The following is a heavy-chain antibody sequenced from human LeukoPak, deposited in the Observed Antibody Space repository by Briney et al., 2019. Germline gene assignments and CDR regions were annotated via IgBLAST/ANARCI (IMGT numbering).Heavy chain of an antibody. D-gene: IGHD5-18*01. Sequence: SETLSLTCTVSGGSMSSYYWSWIRQPPGKGLGWIGYIYYSGSTNYNPSLKSRVTISVDTSKNQFSLKLSSVTAADTAVYYCARGNTAMDPYYFDYWGQGTLVTVSS. J-gene: IGHJ4*02. CDR2: IYYSGST. V-gene: IGHV4-59*01. CDR3: ARGNTAMDPYYFDY. CDR1: GGSMSSYY.